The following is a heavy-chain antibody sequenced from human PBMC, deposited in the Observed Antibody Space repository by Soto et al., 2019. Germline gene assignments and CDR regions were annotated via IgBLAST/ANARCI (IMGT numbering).Heavy chain of an antibody. CDR1: GCIFSNYG. D-gene: IGHD2-15*01. CDR3: ARGVVVAAPGAYYYGMDV. CDR2: IIPVFGTP. Sequence: ASVKVSCKACGCIFSNYGISWVRQAPGQGLEWMGGIIPVFGTPHYAQKFQGRVTITRDTSASTAYMELSSLRSEDTAVYYCARGVVVAAPGAYYYGMDVWGQGTTVTVSS. J-gene: IGHJ6*02. V-gene: IGHV1-69*05.